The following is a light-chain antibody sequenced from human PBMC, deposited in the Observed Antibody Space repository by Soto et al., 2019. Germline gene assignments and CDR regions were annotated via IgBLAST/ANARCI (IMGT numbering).Light chain of an antibody. J-gene: IGLJ3*02. Sequence: QAVVTQETSMSVSPGGTVTLTCGSSTGAVTSGHYPYWFQQKPGQAPRTPIYDTSNKQSWTPARFSGSLLGGKAALTLSGAQPEDEADYYCLLPYSDAWVFGGGTQLTVL. CDR3: LLPYSDAWV. CDR1: TGAVTSGHY. V-gene: IGLV7-46*01. CDR2: DTS.